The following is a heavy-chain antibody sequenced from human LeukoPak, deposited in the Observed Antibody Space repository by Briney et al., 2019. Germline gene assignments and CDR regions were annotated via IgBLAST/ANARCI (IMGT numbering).Heavy chain of an antibody. CDR2: INDDGKKI. J-gene: IGHJ4*02. CDR1: GFTFSSFW. CDR3: ARVLAAEQGDY. Sequence: GGSLRLSRAASGFTFSSFWMYWVRQAAGKGLVWVSRINDDGKKISYADSVRGRFTISRDNTKNMVYLQMNGLRAEDTAVYYCARVLAAEQGDYWGQGTLVTVSS. V-gene: IGHV3-74*01. D-gene: IGHD3-3*02.